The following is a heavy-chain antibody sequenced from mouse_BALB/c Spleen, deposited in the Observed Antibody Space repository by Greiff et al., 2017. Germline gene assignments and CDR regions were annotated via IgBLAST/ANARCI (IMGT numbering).Heavy chain of an antibody. V-gene: IGHV1-15*01. CDR1: GYTFTDYE. Sequence: QVQLKESGAELVRPGASVTLSCTASGYTFTDYEMHWVKQTPVQGLEWIGAIDPETGGTAYNQQFKGKATLTADKSSSTAYMELRSLTSEDSAVYYCTRLCYYAMDYWGQGTPVTVSS. J-gene: IGHJ4*01. CDR3: TRLCYYAMDY. CDR2: IDPETGGT.